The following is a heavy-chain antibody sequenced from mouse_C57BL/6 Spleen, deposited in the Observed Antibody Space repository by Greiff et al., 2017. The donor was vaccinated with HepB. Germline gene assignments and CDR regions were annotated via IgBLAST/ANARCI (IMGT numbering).Heavy chain of an antibody. CDR1: GYAFSSSW. CDR3: ARGGTKSYFDY. V-gene: IGHV1-82*01. Sequence: QVQLQQSGPELVKPGASVKISCKASGYAFSSSWMNWVKQRPGKGLEWIGRIYPGDGDTNYNGKFKGKATLTADKSSSPAYMQLSSLTSEDSAVYFWARGGTKSYFDYWGQGTTLTVSS. CDR2: IYPGDGDT. J-gene: IGHJ2*01. D-gene: IGHD1-3*01.